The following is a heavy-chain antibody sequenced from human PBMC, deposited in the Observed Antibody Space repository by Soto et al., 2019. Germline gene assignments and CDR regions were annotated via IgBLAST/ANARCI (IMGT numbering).Heavy chain of an antibody. CDR1: GFPFSIYS. Sequence: EVQLVESGGGLVQPGGSLRLTCAASGFPFSIYSMNWVRQAPGKGLEWSSYITSDTNTIKYADSVKGRFTISRDNDKNLVYLQMNSLRDEDTAVYFCARSVEGHFDYWGQGTVVTVSS. CDR2: ITSDTNTI. D-gene: IGHD6-19*01. J-gene: IGHJ4*02. CDR3: ARSVEGHFDY. V-gene: IGHV3-48*02.